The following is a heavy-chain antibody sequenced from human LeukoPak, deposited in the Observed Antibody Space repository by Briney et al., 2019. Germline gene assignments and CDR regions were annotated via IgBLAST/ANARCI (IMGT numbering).Heavy chain of an antibody. CDR3: ARDRGDYNHNFDY. V-gene: IGHV3-33*01. D-gene: IGHD4-17*01. CDR2: IWYDGSQK. CDR1: GFTFSNYG. Sequence: GRSLRLSCAASGFTFSNYGMHWVRQAPGKGLEWVAVIWYDGSQKYYADSVKGRFTISRDNSKNMLYLHMNSLRAEDTAVYFCARDRGDYNHNFDYWGQGTLVTVSS. J-gene: IGHJ4*02.